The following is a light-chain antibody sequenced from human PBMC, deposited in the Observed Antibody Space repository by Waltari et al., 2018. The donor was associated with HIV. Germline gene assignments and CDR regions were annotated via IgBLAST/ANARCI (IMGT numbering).Light chain of an antibody. V-gene: IGKV1-39*01. Sequence: DIQMTQSPSSLTASVGDRVTITCRASQSISSYLNWYKQKPGKAPKLLIYAASSLQSGVPSTFSGSGSGTDFTLTISSLQPEEFATYYGQQSYSTPRTFGQGTKVEIK. J-gene: IGKJ1*01. CDR1: QSISSY. CDR3: QQSYSTPRT. CDR2: AAS.